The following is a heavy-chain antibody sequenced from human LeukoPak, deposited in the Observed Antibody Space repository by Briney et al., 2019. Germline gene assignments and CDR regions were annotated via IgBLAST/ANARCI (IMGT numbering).Heavy chain of an antibody. CDR3: ARDPHPLWFGDPE. CDR2: LSDVGTN. V-gene: IGHV4-59*12. J-gene: IGHJ4*02. D-gene: IGHD3-10*01. CDR1: GVSISSYY. Sequence: PSETLSLTCAVSGVSISSYYWSWIRQHPGKGLEWIGYLSDVGTNDYNPSLKGRVTISVDTSKNQFSLKLSSVTAADTAVYYCARDPHPLWFGDPEWGQGTLVTVSS.